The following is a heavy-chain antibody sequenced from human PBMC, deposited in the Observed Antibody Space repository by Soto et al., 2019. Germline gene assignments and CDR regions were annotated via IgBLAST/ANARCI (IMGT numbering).Heavy chain of an antibody. CDR2: IKQDGSEK. J-gene: IGHJ4*02. Sequence: GGSLRLSCAASGFTFSSYWMSWVRQAPGKGLEWVANIKQDGSEKYYVDSVKGRFTISTDNAKNSLYLQMNSLRAEDTAVYYCAREDYYGSGSYYIYFDYWGQGTLVTVSS. CDR3: AREDYYGSGSYYIYFDY. D-gene: IGHD3-10*01. CDR1: GFTFSSYW. V-gene: IGHV3-7*01.